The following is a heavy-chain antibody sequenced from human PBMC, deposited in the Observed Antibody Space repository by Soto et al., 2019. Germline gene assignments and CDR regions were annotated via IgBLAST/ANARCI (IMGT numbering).Heavy chain of an antibody. J-gene: IGHJ4*02. V-gene: IGHV4-31*03. CDR3: ATLTYLHWTYNDI. CDR2: IYYSGNT. CDR1: GVSIRSGGYY. D-gene: IGHD3-9*01. Sequence: SETLSLTCSVSGVSIRSGGYYWNWIRQHPGKGLEWIGYIYYSGNTYYNPSLKSRITISIDTSKNQFSLNLSSVTAADTAVEYCATLTYLHWTYNDIWGQGALVNVSS.